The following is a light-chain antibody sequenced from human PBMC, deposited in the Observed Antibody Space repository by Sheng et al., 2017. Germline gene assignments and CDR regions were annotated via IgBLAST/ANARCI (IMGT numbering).Light chain of an antibody. CDR1: SGHVETYNL. J-gene: IGLJ3*02. Sequence: QSALTQPASVSGSPGQSITISCTETSGHVETYNLVSWYQQYPGEVPKLIIYEGYKRPSGVSFRFSGSKSGNTASLTISGLQAEDEADYYCSSYTSSNSWLFGGGTKLTVL. CDR3: SSYTSSNSWL. CDR2: EGY. V-gene: IGLV2-14*02.